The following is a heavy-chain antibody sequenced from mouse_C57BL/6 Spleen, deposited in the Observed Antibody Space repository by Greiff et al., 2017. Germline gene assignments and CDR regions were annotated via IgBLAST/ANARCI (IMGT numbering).Heavy chain of an antibody. D-gene: IGHD1-1*01. CDR3: ARKDYCGSSPYFDY. CDR1: GYTFTDYN. J-gene: IGHJ2*01. Sequence: EVQLQESGPELVKPGASVKIPCKASGYTFTDYNMDWVKQSHGKSLEWIGDINPNNGGTIYNQKFKGKATLTVDKSSSTAYMELRSLTSEDTAVYYCARKDYCGSSPYFDYWGQGTTLTVSS. CDR2: INPNNGGT. V-gene: IGHV1-18*01.